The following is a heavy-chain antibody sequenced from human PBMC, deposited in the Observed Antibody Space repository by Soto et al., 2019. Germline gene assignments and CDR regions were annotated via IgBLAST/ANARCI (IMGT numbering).Heavy chain of an antibody. J-gene: IGHJ5*02. V-gene: IGHV4-59*01. Sequence: SETLSLTCTVSGGSISSYYWSWIRQPPGKGLEWIGYIYYSGSTNYNPSLKSRVTISVDTSKNQFSLKLSSVTAADTAVYYCARDKGGTMVRGPRFDPWGQGTLVTVSS. D-gene: IGHD3-10*01. CDR3: ARDKGGTMVRGPRFDP. CDR2: IYYSGST. CDR1: GGSISSYY.